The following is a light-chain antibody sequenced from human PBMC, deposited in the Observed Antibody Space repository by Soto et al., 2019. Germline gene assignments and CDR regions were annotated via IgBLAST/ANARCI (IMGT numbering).Light chain of an antibody. J-gene: IGKJ4*01. V-gene: IGKV1-16*01. CDR2: TAS. Sequence: DIQMTQSPSSLSASVGDSVTITCRASQGINKFLAWFQQKPGTAPKSLISTASRLQSGVPSRFSGSRSGTHFTLTINNLQPEDFATYYCQQYESFPLTFGGGTRVEIK. CDR3: QQYESFPLT. CDR1: QGINKF.